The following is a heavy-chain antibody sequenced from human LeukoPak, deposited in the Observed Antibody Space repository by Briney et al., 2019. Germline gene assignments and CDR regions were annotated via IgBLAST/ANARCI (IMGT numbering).Heavy chain of an antibody. CDR2: IYYSGST. V-gene: IGHV4-39*01. CDR1: GGSFSSYY. D-gene: IGHD6-13*01. CDR3: ASLYSSSWYYYFDY. Sequence: SETLSLTCAVYGGSFSSYYWGWIRQPPGKGLDWIGNIYYSGSTYYNPSLKSRVTISVDTSQNELSLKLSSVTAADTAVYYCASLYSSSWYYYFDYWGQGTLVTVSS. J-gene: IGHJ4*02.